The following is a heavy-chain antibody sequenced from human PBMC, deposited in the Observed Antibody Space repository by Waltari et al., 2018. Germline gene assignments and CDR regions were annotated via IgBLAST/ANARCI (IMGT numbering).Heavy chain of an antibody. D-gene: IGHD3-10*01. CDR2: INYDGSQK. Sequence: EVQLVESGGGLVQPGGSLRLSCGASGFTFSRYWMSWVRQTPGKGLQWVANINYDGSQKYYVDSVKGRFTISRDNARNSVYLQMNSLRVEDTAVYYCAKGRGFEYWGQGALITVSS. V-gene: IGHV3-7*01. CDR1: GFTFSRYW. J-gene: IGHJ4*02. CDR3: AKGRGFEY.